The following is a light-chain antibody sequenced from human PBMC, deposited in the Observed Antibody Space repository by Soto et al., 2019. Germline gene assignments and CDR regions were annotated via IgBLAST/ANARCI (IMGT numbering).Light chain of an antibody. Sequence: ELVLTKSPGTLSLSPGERATLSCRASQSSNSWYLAWYQQTPGRAPRLLISGASNSATGIPDRFSGSASGTHSTLTSTRLEPDDCAVYYCQYYDDSPPFTLVPRTKAHIK. CDR3: QYYDDSPPFT. CDR1: QSSNSWY. CDR2: GAS. J-gene: IGKJ3*01. V-gene: IGKV3-20*01.